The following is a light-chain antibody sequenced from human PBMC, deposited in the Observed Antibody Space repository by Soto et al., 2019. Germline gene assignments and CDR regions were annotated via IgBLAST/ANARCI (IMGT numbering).Light chain of an antibody. J-gene: IGKJ4*01. V-gene: IGKV1-5*01. CDR1: HDISTY. CDR2: DAS. CDR3: QQYNSYSGVT. Sequence: DIQLTQSPSLLSASVGDRVTITCRASHDISTYLAWYQQKPGKAPKLMIYDASSLESGVPSRFSGSGSGTEFTLTISSLQPDDFATYYCQQYNSYSGVTFGGGTKVDIK.